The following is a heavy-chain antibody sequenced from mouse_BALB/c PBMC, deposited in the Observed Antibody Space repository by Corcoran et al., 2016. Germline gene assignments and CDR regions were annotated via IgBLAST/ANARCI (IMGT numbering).Heavy chain of an antibody. CDR2: IKPNNGGT. Sequence: EVQLQQSGPELVKPGASVKISCKTSGYTFTEYTMHWVKQSHGTSLEWIGGIKPNNGGTRYNQKFKGKATLTVDKSSSTAYMELRSLTSEDSAVYYCVRGTIVNYDYDWGLAYWGQGTLVTVSA. V-gene: IGHV1-22*01. J-gene: IGHJ3*01. CDR1: GYTFTEYT. CDR3: VRGTIVNYDYDWGLAY. D-gene: IGHD2-4*01.